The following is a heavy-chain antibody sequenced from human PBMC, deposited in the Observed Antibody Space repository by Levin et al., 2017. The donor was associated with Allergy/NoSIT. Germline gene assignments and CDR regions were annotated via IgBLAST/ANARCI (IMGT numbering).Heavy chain of an antibody. CDR1: GGSISSYY. V-gene: IGHV4-59*01. D-gene: IGHD5-12*01. CDR3: ARNGIVATITQTYFDY. CDR2: IYYSGST. Sequence: SQTLSLTCTVSGGSISSYYWSWIRQPPGKGLEWIGYIYYSGSTNYNPSLKSRVTISVDTSKNQFSLKLSSVTAADTAVYYCARNGIVATITQTYFDYWGQGTLVTVSS. J-gene: IGHJ4*02.